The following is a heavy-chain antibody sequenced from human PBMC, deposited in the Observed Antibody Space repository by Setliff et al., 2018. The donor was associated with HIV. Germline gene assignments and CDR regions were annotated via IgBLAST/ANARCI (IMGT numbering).Heavy chain of an antibody. CDR1: GFSLTTSGVA. CDR2: IYWNDEK. V-gene: IGHV2-5*01. CDR3: ARRPLTESYFYGSGSYNWFDP. D-gene: IGHD3-10*01. J-gene: IGHJ5*02. Sequence: SGPTLVNPTQTLTLTCTFSGFSLTTSGVAVGWIRQPPGKALGWLALIYWNDEKRYSPSLKTRLTITKDTSKNQVVLTMTNMDPVDTATYYCARRPLTESYFYGSGSYNWFDPWGQGTLVTVSS.